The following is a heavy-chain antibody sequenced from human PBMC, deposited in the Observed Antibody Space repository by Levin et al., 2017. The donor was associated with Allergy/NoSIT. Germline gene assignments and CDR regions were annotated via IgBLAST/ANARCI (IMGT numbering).Heavy chain of an antibody. Sequence: GESLKISCAASGFTFSSYAMHWVRQAPVKGLEWVAVISYDGSNKWYADSVQGRFTISRDSSKNTLYLQMNSLRAEDTAVYYCAREPTLYYYYAMDVWGQGTTVTVSS. V-gene: IGHV3-30-3*01. CDR3: AREPTLYYYYAMDV. CDR1: GFTFSSYA. CDR2: ISYDGSNK. J-gene: IGHJ6*02.